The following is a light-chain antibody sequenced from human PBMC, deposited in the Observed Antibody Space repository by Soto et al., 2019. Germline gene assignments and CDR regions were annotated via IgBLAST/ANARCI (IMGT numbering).Light chain of an antibody. J-gene: IGKJ3*01. CDR2: AAS. CDR3: QQVNSYPFT. Sequence: DIQLTQSPSFLSASVGDRITITCRASQDIRNFLAWYQQTPGKAPNLLIYAASTLQSGVPLRFSGSGSGTEFTLTISSLQPEDCATYFFQQVNSYPFTFGPGTKVDVK. CDR1: QDIRNF. V-gene: IGKV1-9*01.